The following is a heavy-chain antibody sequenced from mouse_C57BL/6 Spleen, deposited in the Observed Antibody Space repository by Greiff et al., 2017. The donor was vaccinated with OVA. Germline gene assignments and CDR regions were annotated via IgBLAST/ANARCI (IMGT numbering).Heavy chain of an antibody. J-gene: IGHJ4*01. Sequence: DVKLQESGPGLVKPSQSLSLTCSVTGYSITSGYYWNWIRQFPGNKLEWMGYISYDGSNNYNPSLKNRISITRDTSKNQFFLKLNSVTTEDTATYYCARRLNYYGSSYYAMDYWGQGTSVTVSS. CDR3: ARRLNYYGSSYYAMDY. CDR1: GYSITSGYY. V-gene: IGHV3-6*01. CDR2: ISYDGSN. D-gene: IGHD1-1*01.